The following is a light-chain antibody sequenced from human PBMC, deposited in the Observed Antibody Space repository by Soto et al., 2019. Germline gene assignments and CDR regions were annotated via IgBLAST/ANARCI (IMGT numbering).Light chain of an antibody. V-gene: IGLV2-8*01. CDR2: EVS. J-gene: IGLJ3*02. Sequence: QSALTQPPSASGSPGQSVTISCTGTSSDVGAYKYVSWYQQYPGKAPKLMIYEVSKRPSGVPARFSGSKSGNTASLTVSGLQSEDEAAYYCTSYVGSDTWVFGGGTKLTVL. CDR1: SSDVGAYKY. CDR3: TSYVGSDTWV.